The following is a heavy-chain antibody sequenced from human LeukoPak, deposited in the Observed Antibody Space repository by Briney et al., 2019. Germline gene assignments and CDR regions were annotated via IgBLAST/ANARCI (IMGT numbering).Heavy chain of an antibody. Sequence: GGSLRLSCAASGFTFSGYSMNWVRQAPGRGLEWLSYISSGSRTIFYGDSVKGRFIIPRDNAKNSLYLLMNSLRADDTAVYYCARESITGDRDFDYWGQGTLITVSS. V-gene: IGHV3-48*01. CDR1: GFTFSGYS. CDR2: ISSGSRTI. CDR3: ARESITGDRDFDY. J-gene: IGHJ4*02. D-gene: IGHD7-27*01.